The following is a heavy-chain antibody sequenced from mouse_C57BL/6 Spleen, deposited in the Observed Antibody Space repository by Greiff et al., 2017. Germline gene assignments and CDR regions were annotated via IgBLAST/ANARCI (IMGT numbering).Heavy chain of an antibody. CDR3: TRGGGSSAAWFAY. D-gene: IGHD1-1*01. Sequence: LVESGAELVRPGASVTLSCKASGYTFTDYEMHWVKQTPVHGLEWIGAIDPETGGTAYNQKFKGKAILTADKSSSTAYMELRSLTSEDSAVYYCTRGGGSSAAWFAYWGQGTLVTVSA. CDR1: GYTFTDYE. CDR2: IDPETGGT. J-gene: IGHJ3*01. V-gene: IGHV1-15*01.